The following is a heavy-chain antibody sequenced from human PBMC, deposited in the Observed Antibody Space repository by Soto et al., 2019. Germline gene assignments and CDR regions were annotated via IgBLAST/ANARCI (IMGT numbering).Heavy chain of an antibody. J-gene: IGHJ4*02. Sequence: QVQLQQSGPGLVKPSQTLSLTCAISGDSVSSSSAAWNWIRQSPSRGLEWLARTYYRSNWYNEYAVSVKSRIIINPDTSKNQFSLQLNSVTPEDTAVYYCARDFLRDGFHPGFDYWGQGTLVTVSS. V-gene: IGHV6-1*01. CDR2: TYYRSNWYN. CDR1: GDSVSSSSAA. D-gene: IGHD5-12*01. CDR3: ARDFLRDGFHPGFDY.